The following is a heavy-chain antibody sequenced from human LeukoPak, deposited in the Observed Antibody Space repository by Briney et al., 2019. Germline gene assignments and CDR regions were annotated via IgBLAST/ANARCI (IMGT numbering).Heavy chain of an antibody. Sequence: GGSLRLSCAASGFTFSSYSMNWVRQAPGKGLEWVSSISSSSSYIYYADSVKGRFTISRDNAKNSLYLQMNSLRAEDTAVYYCARAGSSWYLGGNYFDYWGRGTLVTVSS. CDR2: ISSSSSYI. D-gene: IGHD6-13*01. CDR3: ARAGSSWYLGGNYFDY. V-gene: IGHV3-21*01. CDR1: GFTFSSYS. J-gene: IGHJ4*02.